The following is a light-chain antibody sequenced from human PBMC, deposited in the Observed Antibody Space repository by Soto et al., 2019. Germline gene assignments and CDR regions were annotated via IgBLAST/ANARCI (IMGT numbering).Light chain of an antibody. V-gene: IGLV2-14*01. CDR3: SSYATSSVV. CDR2: EVN. Sequence: QSVLTQPASVSGSPGQSITISCTGTSSDVGGYNYVSWYQQHPGKAPKVMIYEVNNRPSGVSNRFSGSKTGNTASLTISGLQPEDEADYYCSSYATSSVVFGGGTKLTVL. CDR1: SSDVGGYNY. J-gene: IGLJ2*01.